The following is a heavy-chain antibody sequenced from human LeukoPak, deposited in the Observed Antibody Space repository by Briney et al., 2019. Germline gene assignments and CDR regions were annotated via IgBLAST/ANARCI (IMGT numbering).Heavy chain of an antibody. CDR2: IRPSGDNT. J-gene: IGHJ5*02. CDR1: GFIFSSSW. Sequence: EPGGSLRLSCAASGFIFSSSWMTWVRQAPGRGLEWVSSIRPSGDNTYYGDSVKGRFTISRDNSKNTVYLQMNNMRVDDTAVYYCARVAGWHWFDPWGQGTLVTVSS. D-gene: IGHD6-19*01. CDR3: ARVAGWHWFDP. V-gene: IGHV3-23*01.